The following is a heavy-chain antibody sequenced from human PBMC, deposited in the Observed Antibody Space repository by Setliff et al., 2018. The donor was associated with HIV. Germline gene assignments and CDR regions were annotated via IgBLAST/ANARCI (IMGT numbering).Heavy chain of an antibody. D-gene: IGHD3-10*01. Sequence: ETLSLTCAVYVGSFSGHYWIWIRQPPGKGLEWVSTIYSDGSTYHADSVNGRFTLSRDISENALYLQIDSLRPEDTAVYYCARLRLYNSALDYWGQGTLVTVSS. CDR3: ARLRLYNSALDY. V-gene: IGHV3-66*02. CDR2: IYSDGST. CDR1: VGSFSGHY. J-gene: IGHJ4*02.